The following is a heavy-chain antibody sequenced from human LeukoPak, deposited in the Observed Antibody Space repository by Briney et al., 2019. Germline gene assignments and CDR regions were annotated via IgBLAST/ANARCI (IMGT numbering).Heavy chain of an antibody. Sequence: PGGSLRLSCAASGFTFSSYAMSWVRQAPGKELEWVSAICGSGGSTYYADSVKGRFTIFRDNSKNTLYLQMNSLRAEDTAVYYCAKEGGIAARPVLRGDYWGQGTLVTVSS. CDR1: GFTFSSYA. CDR2: ICGSGGST. D-gene: IGHD6-6*01. J-gene: IGHJ4*02. V-gene: IGHV3-23*01. CDR3: AKEGGIAARPVLRGDY.